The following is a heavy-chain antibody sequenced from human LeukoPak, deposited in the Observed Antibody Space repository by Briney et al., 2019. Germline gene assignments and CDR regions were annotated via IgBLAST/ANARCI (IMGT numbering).Heavy chain of an antibody. CDR2: IYPGDSDT. CDR1: GYSFTSYW. Sequence: LKLSCKGSGYSFTSYWIGWVRQMPGKGLEWMGVIYPGDSDTRYSPSFQGQVTIPADKSTSTAYLQWSSLKASDTAMYYCARTGGSEMYNWFDPWGQGTLVTVSS. D-gene: IGHD3-16*01. J-gene: IGHJ5*02. CDR3: ARTGGSEMYNWFDP. V-gene: IGHV5-51*01.